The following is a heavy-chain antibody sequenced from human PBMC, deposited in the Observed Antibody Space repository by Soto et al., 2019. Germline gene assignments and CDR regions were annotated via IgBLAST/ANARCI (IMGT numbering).Heavy chain of an antibody. CDR2: ISAYNGNK. D-gene: IGHD6-6*01. CDR1: GYMFTTYG. Sequence: QVQLVQSGGEVKKPGASVEVSCRTSGYMFTTYGMSWVRQAPGQGLEWMAWISAYNGNKKYAQKFQGRVPLTTEPSTGPSFMEPANLTSDDKGNIFCGGKGGGMAARPLEYWGQGTLVTVSS. J-gene: IGHJ4*02. CDR3: GGKGGGMAARPLEY. V-gene: IGHV1-18*04.